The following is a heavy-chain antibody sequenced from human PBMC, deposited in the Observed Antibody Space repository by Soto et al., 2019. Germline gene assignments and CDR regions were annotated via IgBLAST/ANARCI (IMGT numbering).Heavy chain of an antibody. J-gene: IGHJ4*02. V-gene: IGHV3-21*01. Sequence: GSLRLSCAASCFTFTRYIMNWVRQAPGKGLEWVSSISSTTNYIYYADSMKGRFTVSRENAKNSVYLEMNSPSAEDTAVYYCARESEDLTSNFDYWGQGTLVPVSS. CDR2: ISSTTNYI. CDR1: CFTFTRYI. CDR3: ARESEDLTSNFDY.